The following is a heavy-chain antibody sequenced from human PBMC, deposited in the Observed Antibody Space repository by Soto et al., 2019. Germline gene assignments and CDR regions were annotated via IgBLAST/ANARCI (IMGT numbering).Heavy chain of an antibody. Sequence: SGPTLVNPAQTLTLTCTFSGFSLITSGMCVSCIRQPPGKSLEWLALIDWDDDKYYSTSLKTRLTISKDTSKNQVVLTMTNMDPVDTATYYCARISGSGSYANYYYGMDVWGQGTTVTVSS. J-gene: IGHJ6*02. CDR2: IDWDDDK. V-gene: IGHV2-70*01. CDR3: ARISGSGSYANYYYGMDV. CDR1: GFSLITSGMC. D-gene: IGHD3-10*01.